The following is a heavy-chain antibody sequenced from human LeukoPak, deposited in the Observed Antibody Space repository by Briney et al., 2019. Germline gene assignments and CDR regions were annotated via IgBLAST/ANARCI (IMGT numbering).Heavy chain of an antibody. V-gene: IGHV3-23*01. Sequence: PGGSLRLSRATSGFTFSSFTMNWVPQAPGKGLEWVSTISDGSRDTHYAGSVKGRFTISRDDSQNIVYLQMDSLRAEDTALYYCTTRLRNHFDSWGQGTQVTVSS. J-gene: IGHJ4*02. CDR2: ISDGSRDT. D-gene: IGHD5-12*01. CDR3: TTRLRNHFDS. CDR1: GFTFSSFT.